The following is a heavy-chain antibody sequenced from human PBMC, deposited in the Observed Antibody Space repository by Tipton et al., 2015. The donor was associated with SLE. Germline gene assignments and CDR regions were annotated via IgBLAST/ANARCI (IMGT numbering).Heavy chain of an antibody. CDR2: ISGSGSSI. J-gene: IGHJ6*03. Sequence: GSLRLSCAASGFTFSSYEMNWVRQAPGKGLEWVSYISGSGSSIYYADSVKGRFTISRDNAKISLYLQMSSLRAEDTAVYYCARRRIGAAGRDYYYYMDVWGKGTTVTVSS. CDR3: ARRRIGAAGRDYYYYMDV. V-gene: IGHV3-48*03. D-gene: IGHD6-13*01. CDR1: GFTFSSYE.